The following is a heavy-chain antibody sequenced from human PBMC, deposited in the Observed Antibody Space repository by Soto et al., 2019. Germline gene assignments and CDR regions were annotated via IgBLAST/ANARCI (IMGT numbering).Heavy chain of an antibody. CDR1: GFTFSSYG. V-gene: IGHV3-30*18. CDR2: ISYDGSNK. J-gene: IGHJ6*02. D-gene: IGHD6-13*01. CDR3: AKARTSSSWDPDYYHYGMDV. Sequence: GGSLRLSCAASGFTFSSYGMHWVRQAPGKGLGGVAVISYDGSNKYYADSVKGRFTISRDNSKNTLYLQMNSLRAEDTAVYYCAKARTSSSWDPDYYHYGMDVWGQGTTVTVSS.